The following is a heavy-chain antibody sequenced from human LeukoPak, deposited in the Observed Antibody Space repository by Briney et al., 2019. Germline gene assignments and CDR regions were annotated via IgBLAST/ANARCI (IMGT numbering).Heavy chain of an antibody. Sequence: SETLSLTCTVSGYSISIGYYWGWIRQPPGKGLDRIGSIYHSGSTYYNPPLKSRVTISVYTSKNQFSMKLSSVTAADTAVYYCARDSSGFDYWGQGTLVTVSS. CDR3: ARDSSGFDY. J-gene: IGHJ4*02. CDR1: GYSISIGYY. CDR2: IYHSGST. D-gene: IGHD6-19*01. V-gene: IGHV4-38-2*02.